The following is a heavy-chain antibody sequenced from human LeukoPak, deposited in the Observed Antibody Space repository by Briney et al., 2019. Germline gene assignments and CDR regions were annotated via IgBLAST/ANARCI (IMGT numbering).Heavy chain of an antibody. D-gene: IGHD3-10*01. CDR3: AGTMVRGVIKRGAFDI. J-gene: IGHJ3*02. Sequence: ASVKVSCKASGYTFTGYYMHWVRQAPGQGLEWMGWINPNSGGTNYAQKFQGRVTMTRDTSTSTAYMELSRLRSDDTAVYYCAGTMVRGVIKRGAFDIWGQGTMVTVSS. V-gene: IGHV1-2*02. CDR1: GYTFTGYY. CDR2: INPNSGGT.